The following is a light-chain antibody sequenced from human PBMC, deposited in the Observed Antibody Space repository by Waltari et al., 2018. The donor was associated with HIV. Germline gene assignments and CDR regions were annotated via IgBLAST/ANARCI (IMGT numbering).Light chain of an antibody. CDR3: QSYDSSLSAWV. CDR2: CNT. CDR1: SSNIGAHYP. V-gene: IGLV1-40*01. Sequence: QSVLPQPPSLSRAPGQTVTISSTGTSSNIGAHYPPHWYQQRPGTAPKLLIYCNTIRPSGVPDRVSGYKSSTSASLTITGHQADGEAGYYCQSYDSSLSAWVVGGGTKLTVL. J-gene: IGLJ3*02.